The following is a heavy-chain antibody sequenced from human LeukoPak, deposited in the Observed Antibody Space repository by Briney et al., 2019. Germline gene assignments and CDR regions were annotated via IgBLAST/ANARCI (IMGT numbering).Heavy chain of an antibody. V-gene: IGHV3-74*01. CDR3: ARDKPSSIAAHFDY. J-gene: IGHJ4*02. D-gene: IGHD6-6*01. CDR1: GFTFSSYW. CDR2: INSDGSST. Sequence: GGSLRLSCAASGFTFSSYWMHWVRHPPGKGLGWVSLINSDGSSTSYADSVKGRFTISRDNAKNTLYLQMNSLSAEDTAVYYCARDKPSSIAAHFDYWGQGTLVTVSS.